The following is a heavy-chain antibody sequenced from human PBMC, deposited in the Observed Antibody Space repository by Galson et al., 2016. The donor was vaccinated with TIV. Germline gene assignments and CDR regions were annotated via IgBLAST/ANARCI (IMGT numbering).Heavy chain of an antibody. V-gene: IGHV4-30-2*01. CDR2: IYHSGDT. D-gene: IGHD2-2*02. J-gene: IGHJ6*02. CDR1: GGSISTGSYS. Sequence: TLSLTCAVSGGSISTGSYSWNWIRQPPGEGLEWIGYIYHSGDTYYKPSLKSRVTISLDRSKNQFSLTMTSVTAADTAVYYCARANCSESSCYTFYGKDVWGQGTTVTVSS. CDR3: ARANCSESSCYTFYGKDV.